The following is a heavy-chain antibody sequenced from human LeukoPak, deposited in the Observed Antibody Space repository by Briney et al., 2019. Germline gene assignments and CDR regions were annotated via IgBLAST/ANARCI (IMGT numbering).Heavy chain of an antibody. CDR3: ATGGGWEPSSGVVTHIDV. CDR2: IDNDGNGI. CDR1: GFMFSGYW. Sequence: PGGSLRLSCAASGFMFSGYWMHWVRQGPEKGLEVVSRIDNDGNGIIYADSVKGRFTTSRDNAKNTLYLQMSSLRVEDTAVYYCATGGGWEPSSGVVTHIDVWGKGTTVTVSS. J-gene: IGHJ6*03. D-gene: IGHD3-3*01. V-gene: IGHV3-74*01.